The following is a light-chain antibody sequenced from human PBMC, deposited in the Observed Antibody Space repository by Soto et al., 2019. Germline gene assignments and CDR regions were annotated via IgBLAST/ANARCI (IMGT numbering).Light chain of an antibody. V-gene: IGKV1-39*01. J-gene: IGKJ1*01. Sequence: DIGMTQTQSSLSASVGDRVTITCRASQSISSYLNWYQQKPGKAPKLLIYAASTLQSGVPSRFSGSGSGTDFTLTISSLQPEDFATYYCQQSYSTPRTFGQG. CDR3: QQSYSTPRT. CDR1: QSISSY. CDR2: AAS.